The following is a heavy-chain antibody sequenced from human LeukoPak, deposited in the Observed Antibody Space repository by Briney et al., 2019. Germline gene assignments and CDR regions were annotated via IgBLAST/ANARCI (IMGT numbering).Heavy chain of an antibody. Sequence: GGSLRLSCAASGFTFSTYVMHWVRQAPGKGLEWVAVISYDENKYYADSVKGRFTISRDNSKNTLYLQMNGLRTEDTAVYYCVAGVWYGDYWGQGTLVTVSS. V-gene: IGHV3-30*03. CDR2: ISYDENK. J-gene: IGHJ4*02. D-gene: IGHD6-13*01. CDR1: GFTFSTYV. CDR3: VAGVWYGDY.